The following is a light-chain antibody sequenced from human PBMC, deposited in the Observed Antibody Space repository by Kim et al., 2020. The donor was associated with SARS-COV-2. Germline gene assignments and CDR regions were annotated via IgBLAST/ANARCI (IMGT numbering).Light chain of an antibody. V-gene: IGLV3-1*01. J-gene: IGLJ3*02. CDR3: QVWDSNTGV. Sequence: SYELTQPPSVSVSPGQTASITCSGDKLGDKYACWYQQKPGQSPVLVIYQDNKRPSGIPERFSGSNSGNTATLTISGTQPMDEADFYCQVWDSNTGVFGGGTKLTVL. CDR1: KLGDKY. CDR2: QDN.